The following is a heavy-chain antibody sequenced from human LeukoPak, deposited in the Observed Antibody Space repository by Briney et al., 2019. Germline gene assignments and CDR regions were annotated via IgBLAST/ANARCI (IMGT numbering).Heavy chain of an antibody. CDR2: ISGSGGST. CDR1: GFTFSVAA. Sequence: GGSLRLSCAASGFTFSVAAMTWVRQAPGKGLEWVSVISGSGGSTSYADSVKGRFTISRDNSKNTLYLQMNSLRAKDTAVYYCAKDLSGRGIVVVPAAFDPWGQGTLVTVSS. D-gene: IGHD2-2*01. CDR3: AKDLSGRGIVVVPAAFDP. V-gene: IGHV3-23*01. J-gene: IGHJ5*02.